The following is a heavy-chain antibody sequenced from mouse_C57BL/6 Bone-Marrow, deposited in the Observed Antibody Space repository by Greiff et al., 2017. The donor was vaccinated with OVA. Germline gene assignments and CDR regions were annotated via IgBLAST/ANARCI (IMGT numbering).Heavy chain of an antibody. CDR2: IAPSDSYI. CDR1: GYTFTNYW. J-gene: IGHJ2*02. CDR3: AHYGSRLFLHY. Sequence: QVQLQQPGAELVRPGHSVTLSCKASGYTFTNYWMHWVKQRPGQGLEWIGVIAPSDSYINYNQKFKGRATLTVNTSSSTAYMHLSSLTSEDSAVYYCAHYGSRLFLHYWGQGTSLTVSS. D-gene: IGHD1-1*01. V-gene: IGHV1-59*01.